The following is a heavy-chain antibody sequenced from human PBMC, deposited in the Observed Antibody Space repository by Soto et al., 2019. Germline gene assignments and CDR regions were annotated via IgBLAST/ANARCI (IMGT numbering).Heavy chain of an antibody. J-gene: IGHJ4*02. Sequence: PSETLSLTCTVSGGSISSGGYYWSWIRQHPGKGLEWIGCIYYSGSTYYNPSLKSRVTISVDTSKNQFSLKLSSVTAADTAVYYCARSRWFGEFPFDYWGQGTLVTVSS. D-gene: IGHD3-10*01. CDR1: GGSISSGGYY. CDR2: IYYSGST. CDR3: ARSRWFGEFPFDY. V-gene: IGHV4-31*03.